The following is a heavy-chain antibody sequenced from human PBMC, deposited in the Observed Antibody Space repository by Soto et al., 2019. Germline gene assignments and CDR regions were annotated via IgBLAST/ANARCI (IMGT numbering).Heavy chain of an antibody. CDR3: SRLTHDAFDI. CDR1: GYTFSTYG. V-gene: IGHV1-18*01. CDR2: VTTYNGNT. J-gene: IGHJ3*02. Sequence: QVQLVQSGGEVKEPGASVKVSCKASGYTFSTYGISWVRQAPGQGLEWMGWVTTYNGNTNYAQKLQGRIPLTSDTPTSTAYMELRSRRSDDTAVYYCSRLTHDAFDILGQGTIVTVSS.